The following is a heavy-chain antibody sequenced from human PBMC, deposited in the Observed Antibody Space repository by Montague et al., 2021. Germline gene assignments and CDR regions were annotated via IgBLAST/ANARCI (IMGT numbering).Heavy chain of an antibody. CDR2: ISHDGSNE. Sequence: SLRLSCAASGSTFRSFPMHWVRQAPGKGLEWVAVISHDGSNEYYAESVKGRLTISRDNSKNTLYLQMNSLRAEDTAVYHCAKDHDYNQSAHWRATHYYGMDVWGQGTTVTISS. CDR1: GSTFRSFP. CDR3: AKDHDYNQSAHWRATHYYGMDV. D-gene: IGHD5-12*01. J-gene: IGHJ6*02. V-gene: IGHV3-30*18.